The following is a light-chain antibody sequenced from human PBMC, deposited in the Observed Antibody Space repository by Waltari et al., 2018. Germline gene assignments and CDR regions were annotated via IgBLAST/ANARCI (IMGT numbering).Light chain of an antibody. J-gene: IGLJ2*01. CDR2: EVN. CDR3: SSYAGSNNYVL. Sequence: QSALTQPPSASGSPGQSVTISCTGTSRDVGGYNYFSWSQQHPGKAPKLMIYEVNNRPSGVPDRFSGSKSGNTASLTVSGLQAEDEADYYCSSYAGSNNYVLFGGGTKLTVL. V-gene: IGLV2-8*01. CDR1: SRDVGGYNY.